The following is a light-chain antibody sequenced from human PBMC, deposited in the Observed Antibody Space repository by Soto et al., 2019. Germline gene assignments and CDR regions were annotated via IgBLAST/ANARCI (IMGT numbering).Light chain of an antibody. Sequence: EIVVTQPPCTLSLSQGERATLSCRASQSVSTSQLAWYQQKPGQAPRLLIYGASSRATGIPDRFRGSGSGTDFTLTISRLEPEDFAVYYCQQYGSSPRTFGQGTKVDI. CDR2: GAS. V-gene: IGKV3-20*01. CDR3: QQYGSSPRT. J-gene: IGKJ1*01. CDR1: QSVSTSQ.